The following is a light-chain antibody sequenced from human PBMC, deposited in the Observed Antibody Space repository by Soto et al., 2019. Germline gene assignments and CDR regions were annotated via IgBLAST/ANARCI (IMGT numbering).Light chain of an antibody. Sequence: TVITPSPVTMSVSPGDTAPVSCRSSPRVSSHLAWYQQRPGQAPRLLIYAASTRATGIPVRFSGSGSETEFTFTITSLQPEDIATYYCQQYDSLPITFGGGTKVDIK. CDR1: PRVSSH. J-gene: IGKJ4*01. CDR2: AAS. CDR3: QQYDSLPIT. V-gene: IGKV3-15*01.